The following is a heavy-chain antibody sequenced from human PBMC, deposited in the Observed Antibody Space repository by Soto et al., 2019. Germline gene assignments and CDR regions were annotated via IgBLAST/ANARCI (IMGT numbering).Heavy chain of an antibody. D-gene: IGHD3-3*01. V-gene: IGHV4-4*02. CDR1: GAPLTTTKW. CDR2: LSRGDER. CDR3: VTQTISYTLGV. Sequence: QVQLQESGPGLVKPSETLSLTCTVSGAPLTTTKWWAWVRLPPGKGLEWIGELSRGDERSSNPSLEGRFTMSLDQSNNHFSLKLTSVTAADTAIYYFVTQTISYTLGVWGRGASVTVSS. J-gene: IGHJ6*02.